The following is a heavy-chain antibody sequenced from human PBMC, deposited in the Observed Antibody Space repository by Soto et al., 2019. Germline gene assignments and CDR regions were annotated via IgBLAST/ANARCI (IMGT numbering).Heavy chain of an antibody. CDR1: GFTFDDYA. J-gene: IGHJ6*02. Sequence: EVQLVESGGGLVQPGRSLRLSCAASGFTFDDYAMHWVRQAPGKGLEWVSGISWNSGSTGYADSVKGRFTISRDNAKNSLYLQMNSLRAEDTALYYCAKGLSGITIFGGGMDVWGQGTTVTVSS. V-gene: IGHV3-9*01. CDR3: AKGLSGITIFGGGMDV. D-gene: IGHD3-3*01. CDR2: ISWNSGST.